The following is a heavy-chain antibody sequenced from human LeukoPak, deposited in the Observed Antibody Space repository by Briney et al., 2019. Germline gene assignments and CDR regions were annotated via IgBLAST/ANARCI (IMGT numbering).Heavy chain of an antibody. J-gene: IGHJ5*02. CDR2: TSWNSGSI. D-gene: IGHD5-12*01. Sequence: SGGYLRRSCAASGFTFDDYAMHWVRHAPGKGLKWVSGTSWNSGSIGYADSVKGRFTISRDNAKNSLYLQMNSLIAEDAALYYCAKSAAYDLDPTPFDPWGQGTLVTVSS. V-gene: IGHV3-9*01. CDR1: GFTFDDYA. CDR3: AKSAAYDLDPTPFDP.